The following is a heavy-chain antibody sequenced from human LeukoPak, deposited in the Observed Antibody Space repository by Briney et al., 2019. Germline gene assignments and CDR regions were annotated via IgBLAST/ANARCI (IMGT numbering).Heavy chain of an antibody. Sequence: GESLKISCKGSGYNFTNNWNGWVRQMPGKGLEWMGIIYPGDSDTRYSPSFQGQVTISADKSISTAYLQWSSLKASDTAMYYCARQSPGAVERNNWFDPWGQGTLVTVSS. D-gene: IGHD6-19*01. CDR3: ARQSPGAVERNNWFDP. J-gene: IGHJ5*02. CDR1: GYNFTNNW. CDR2: IYPGDSDT. V-gene: IGHV5-51*01.